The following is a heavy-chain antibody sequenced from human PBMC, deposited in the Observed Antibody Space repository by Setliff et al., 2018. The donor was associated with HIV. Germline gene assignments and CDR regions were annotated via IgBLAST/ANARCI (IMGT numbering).Heavy chain of an antibody. V-gene: IGHV4-38-2*01. CDR1: GYAITSGFY. CDR3: ARQVGSQYSYWAYYFDS. Sequence: PSETLSLTCAVSGYAITSGFYWGWIRQPPGKGLEWIGYITYSGSAYYNPSLKSRVTISIDTSNNQISLRLSSVTAADTAMYYCARQVGSQYSYWAYYFDSWGQGALVTVSS. CDR2: ITYSGSA. D-gene: IGHD5-18*01. J-gene: IGHJ4*02.